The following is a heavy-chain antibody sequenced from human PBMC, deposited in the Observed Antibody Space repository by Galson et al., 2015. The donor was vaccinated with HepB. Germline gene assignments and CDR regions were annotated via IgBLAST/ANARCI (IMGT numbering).Heavy chain of an antibody. CDR2: TYYRSKWYN. D-gene: IGHD2-21*02. Sequence: CAISGDSVSSHSAAWTWLRQSPSRGLEWLGRTYYRSKWYNDYAVSVKSRLIITPDTSKNQFSLQLSSVTPEDTAVYFCARELIFPAEIDSWGQGTLVTVSS. V-gene: IGHV6-1*01. CDR3: ARELIFPAEIDS. J-gene: IGHJ4*02. CDR1: GDSVSSHSAA.